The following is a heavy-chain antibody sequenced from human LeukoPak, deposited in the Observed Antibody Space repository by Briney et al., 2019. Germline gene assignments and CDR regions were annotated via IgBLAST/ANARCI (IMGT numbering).Heavy chain of an antibody. CDR2: INPNSGGT. Sequence: APVKVSCKASGYTITGYYMHWVRQAPGQGLEWMGWINPNSGGTNYAQKFQARVTMTRDTSISTAYMELSRLRSDDTAVYYCARSGGIAAAGIYDYWGQGTLVTVSS. V-gene: IGHV1-2*02. D-gene: IGHD6-13*01. CDR3: ARSGGIAAAGIYDY. J-gene: IGHJ4*02. CDR1: GYTITGYY.